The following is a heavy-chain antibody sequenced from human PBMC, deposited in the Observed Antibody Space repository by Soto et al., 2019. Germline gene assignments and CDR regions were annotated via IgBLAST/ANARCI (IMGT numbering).Heavy chain of an antibody. Sequence: PGGSLRLSCAASGFTFSSYAMSWVRQAPGKGLEWVSAISGSGGSTYYADSVKGRFTISRDNSKNTLYLQMNSLRAEDTAVYYCAQCPYYYDSSGYYPFDYWGQGTLVTVSS. V-gene: IGHV3-23*01. CDR3: AQCPYYYDSSGYYPFDY. D-gene: IGHD3-22*01. CDR1: GFTFSSYA. J-gene: IGHJ4*02. CDR2: ISGSGGST.